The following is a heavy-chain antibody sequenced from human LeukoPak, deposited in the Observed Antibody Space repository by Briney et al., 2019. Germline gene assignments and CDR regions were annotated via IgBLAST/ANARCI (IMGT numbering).Heavy chain of an antibody. J-gene: IGHJ4*02. D-gene: IGHD2-21*02. CDR1: GFTFSDHY. CDR2: TSGDGGAT. V-gene: IGHV3-11*01. CDR3: AREDPYGDPNPYFDN. Sequence: GGSLRLSCAASGFTFSDHYMSWIRQAPGRGLEWLSYTSGDGGATHSADSVKGRFTISRDNAEKSLYLQMNNLRAEDTAVYYCAREDPYGDPNPYFDNWGQGTLVTVSS.